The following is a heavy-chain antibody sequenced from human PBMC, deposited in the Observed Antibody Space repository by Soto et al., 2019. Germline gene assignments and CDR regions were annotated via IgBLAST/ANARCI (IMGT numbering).Heavy chain of an antibody. CDR3: ARGRRIAAADY. CDR1: GGSISRYY. J-gene: IGHJ4*02. Sequence: SETLSLTCTVSGGSISRYYWSWIRQPPGKGLEWIGYIYYSGSTNYNPSLKSRVTISVDTSKNQFSLKLSSVTAADTAVYYCARGRRIAAADYWGQGTLVTVSS. CDR2: IYYSGST. V-gene: IGHV4-59*01. D-gene: IGHD6-13*01.